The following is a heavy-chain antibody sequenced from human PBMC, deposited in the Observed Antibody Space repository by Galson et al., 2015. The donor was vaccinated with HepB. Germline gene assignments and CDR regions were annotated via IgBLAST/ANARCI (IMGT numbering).Heavy chain of an antibody. V-gene: IGHV3-23*01. Sequence: SLRLSCAASGFTFSSYAVSWVRQAPGKGLDWVSAISGTGGRPYYADSVKGRFTISSDNSKNTLYLQMNSLRAEDTAVYFCAKGALTGSRFYYGMDVWGLGTTVTVSS. CDR2: ISGTGGRP. D-gene: IGHD7-27*01. J-gene: IGHJ6*02. CDR3: AKGALTGSRFYYGMDV. CDR1: GFTFSSYA.